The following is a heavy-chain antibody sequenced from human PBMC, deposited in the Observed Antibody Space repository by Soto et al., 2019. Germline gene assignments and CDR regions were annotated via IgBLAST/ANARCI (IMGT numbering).Heavy chain of an antibody. CDR3: AKDSGCVNNACAYDP. V-gene: IGHV3-21*01. CDR1: GFIFSDYT. Sequence: EVQLVQSGGSLVKPGGSLRLTCAASGFIFSDYTMNWVRQAPGKGLEWVSSISRGSDYIFYADSVKGRFTISRDNARNSLYLQMSSPRAEDTAVYYCAKDSGCVNNACAYDPWGQGTLVTVSS. D-gene: IGHD1-20*01. J-gene: IGHJ5*02. CDR2: ISRGSDYI.